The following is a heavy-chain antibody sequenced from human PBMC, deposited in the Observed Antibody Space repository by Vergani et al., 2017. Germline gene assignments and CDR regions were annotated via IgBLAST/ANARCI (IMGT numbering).Heavy chain of an antibody. V-gene: IGHV1-69*04. D-gene: IGHD4-17*01. J-gene: IGHJ6*02. CDR3: ASRSLDYGDYEPPLYYYYYGMDV. Sequence: QVQLVQSGAEVKKPGSSVKVSCKASGGTFSSYAISWVRQAPGQGLEWMGRIIPILGIANYAQKFQGRVTITADKSTSTAYMELSSLRSEDTAGYYCASRSLDYGDYEPPLYYYYYGMDVWGQGTTVTVSS. CDR2: IIPILGIA. CDR1: GGTFSSYA.